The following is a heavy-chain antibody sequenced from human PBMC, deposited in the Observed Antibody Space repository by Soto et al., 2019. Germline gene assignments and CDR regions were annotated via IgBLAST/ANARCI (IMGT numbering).Heavy chain of an antibody. CDR2: INSDESTT. CDR1: GFSFSNYW. Sequence: GGSLRLSCAASGFSFSNYWMHWVRQAPGKGLVWVSRINSDESTTNYADSVKGRFTISRDNAKNTLYLHMNSLRVDDTAVYYCARGASRGYYYVSLDHWGQGTQVTSP. V-gene: IGHV3-74*01. D-gene: IGHD3-22*01. CDR3: ARGASRGYYYVSLDH. J-gene: IGHJ4*02.